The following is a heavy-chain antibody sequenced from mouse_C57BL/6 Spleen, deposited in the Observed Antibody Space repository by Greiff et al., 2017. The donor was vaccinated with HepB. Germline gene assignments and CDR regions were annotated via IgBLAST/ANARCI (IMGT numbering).Heavy chain of an antibody. CDR3: AMPGDYVVYYYAMDY. CDR2: ISSGSSTI. V-gene: IGHV5-17*01. Sequence: EVQLVESGGGLVKPGGSLKLSCAASGFTFSDYGMHWVRQAPEKGLEWVAYISSGSSTIYYADTVKGRFTISRDNAKNTLFLQMTSLRSEDTAMYYCAMPGDYVVYYYAMDYWGQRTSVTVSS. D-gene: IGHD2-4*01. J-gene: IGHJ4*01. CDR1: GFTFSDYG.